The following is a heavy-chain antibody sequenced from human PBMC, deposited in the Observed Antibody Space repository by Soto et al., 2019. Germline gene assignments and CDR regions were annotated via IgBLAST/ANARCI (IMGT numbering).Heavy chain of an antibody. D-gene: IGHD3-3*01. J-gene: IGHJ5*02. CDR2: ISGSGGST. Sequence: GGSLRLSCAASGFTFSSYAMSWVRQAPGKGLEWVSAISGSGGSTYYADSVKGRFTISRDNSKNTLYLQMNSLRAEDTAVYYCAKVRGLVPQRFSPDNWFDPWGQGTLVTVSS. CDR3: AKVRGLVPQRFSPDNWFDP. CDR1: GFTFSSYA. V-gene: IGHV3-23*01.